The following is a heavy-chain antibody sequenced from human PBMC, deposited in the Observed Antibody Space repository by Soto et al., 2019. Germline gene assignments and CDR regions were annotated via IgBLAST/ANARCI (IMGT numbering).Heavy chain of an antibody. V-gene: IGHV3-23*01. CDR3: AKRRGAGGHFDY. CDR1: GFTFSSYA. Sequence: PGGSLRVSCAASGFTFSSYAMGWVRQGPGKGLEWVAVVSIGGSTHYADSVRGRFTISRDNSKNTLSLQMNSLTAEDTAVYFCAKRRGAGGHFDYWGQGALVTASS. J-gene: IGHJ4*02. CDR2: VSIGGST. D-gene: IGHD2-15*01.